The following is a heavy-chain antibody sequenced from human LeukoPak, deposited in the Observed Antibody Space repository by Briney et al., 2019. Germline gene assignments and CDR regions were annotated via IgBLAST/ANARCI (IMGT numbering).Heavy chain of an antibody. Sequence: SGTLSLTCAVSGGSISSRSYYWAWIRQPPGKGLEWIGSINYSGSTNYNPSLKSRLTISVDTSKNQFSLKLSSVTAADTAVYYCAVIPPAVDDYWGQGTLVTVSS. CDR2: INYSGST. V-gene: IGHV4-39*01. CDR1: GGSISSRSYY. J-gene: IGHJ4*02. CDR3: AVIPPAVDDY. D-gene: IGHD2-2*01.